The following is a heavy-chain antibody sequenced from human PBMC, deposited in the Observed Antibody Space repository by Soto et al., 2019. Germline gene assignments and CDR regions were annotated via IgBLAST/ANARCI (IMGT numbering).Heavy chain of an antibody. J-gene: IGHJ5*02. D-gene: IGHD3-16*02. Sequence: PSEILSLTCAVSGYSISSGYYWGWIRQPPGKGLEWIGSIYHSGSTYYNPSLKGRVTISVDTSKNQFSLKLSSVTAADTAVYYCARVDDYVWGSYRQRWFDPWGQGTLVTVSS. V-gene: IGHV4-38-2*01. CDR2: IYHSGST. CDR3: ARVDDYVWGSYRQRWFDP. CDR1: GYSISSGYY.